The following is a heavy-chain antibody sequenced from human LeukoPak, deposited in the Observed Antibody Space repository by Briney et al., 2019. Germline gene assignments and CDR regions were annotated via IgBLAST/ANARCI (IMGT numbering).Heavy chain of an antibody. V-gene: IGHV5-51*01. CDR1: GFRFTSSR. Sequence: PGESLKISCKTSGFRFTSSRIAWVRQMPGKGLEWMGIVYPGDSDTNYSPSFQGQVTFSADKSTSTAYLQWSSLKASDTAVYYCARRSGPNYDCWGQGTLVTVSS. CDR3: ARRSGPNYDC. D-gene: IGHD2-15*01. J-gene: IGHJ4*02. CDR2: VYPGDSDT.